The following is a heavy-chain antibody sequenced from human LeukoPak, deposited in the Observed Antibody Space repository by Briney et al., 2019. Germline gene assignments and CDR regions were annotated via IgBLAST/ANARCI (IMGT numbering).Heavy chain of an antibody. D-gene: IGHD5-24*01. J-gene: IGHJ4*02. CDR1: GLTVSSSY. V-gene: IGHV3-53*01. CDR2: IYRGGAT. Sequence: GGSLRLSCAASGLTVSSSYMSWVRQAPGKGLEGVSIIYRGGATYYADSVEGRFTISRDNSKNTLYLQINSVRAEDTAVYYCARLDGYNPFDSWGQGTLVTVSS. CDR3: ARLDGYNPFDS.